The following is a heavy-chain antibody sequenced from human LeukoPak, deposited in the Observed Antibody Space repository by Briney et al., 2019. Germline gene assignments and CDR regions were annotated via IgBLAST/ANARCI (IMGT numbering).Heavy chain of an antibody. CDR3: ARKGSTSGTNWFDP. J-gene: IGHJ5*02. CDR2: INHSGST. V-gene: IGHV4-34*01. CDR1: GGSFSGYY. Sequence: SETLSLTCAVYGGSFSGYYWSWIRQPPGKGLEWIGEINHSGSTNYNPSLKSRVTISVDTSKNQFSLKLTSVTAADTAVYYCARKGSTSGTNWFDPWGQGNLVTVSS. D-gene: IGHD3-10*01.